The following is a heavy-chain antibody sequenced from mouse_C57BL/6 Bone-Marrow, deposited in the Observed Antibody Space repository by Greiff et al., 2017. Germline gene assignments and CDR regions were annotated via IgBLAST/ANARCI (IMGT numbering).Heavy chain of an antibody. CDR3: ARDRRQLRVRRAMDY. CDR2: ISDGGSYT. Sequence: EVKVEESGGGLVKPGGSLKLSCAASGFTFSSYAMSWVRQTPEKRLEWVATISDGGSYTYYPDNVKGRFTISRDNAKNNLYLQMSHLKSEDTAMYYCARDRRQLRVRRAMDYWGQGTSVTVSS. D-gene: IGHD3-2*02. J-gene: IGHJ4*01. CDR1: GFTFSSYA. V-gene: IGHV5-4*01.